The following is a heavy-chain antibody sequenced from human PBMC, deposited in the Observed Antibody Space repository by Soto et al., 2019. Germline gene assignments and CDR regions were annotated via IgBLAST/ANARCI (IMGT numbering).Heavy chain of an antibody. Sequence: QITLKESGPTLVRPTQTLTLTCTFSGFSLSTSGLGVGWIRQPPGKALEWLALIYWNDDKRYSPSLKARLTTTKDPPKNGVVLTMTNWDLVATATYSGAHRPSGGSLFDSGGRETLVTVPS. J-gene: IGHJ4*02. V-gene: IGHV2-5*01. D-gene: IGHD6-19*01. CDR1: GFSLSTSGLG. CDR3: AHRPSGGSLFDS. CDR2: IYWNDDK.